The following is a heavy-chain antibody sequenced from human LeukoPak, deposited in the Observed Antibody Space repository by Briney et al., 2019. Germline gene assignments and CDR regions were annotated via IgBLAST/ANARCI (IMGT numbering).Heavy chain of an antibody. V-gene: IGHV4-31*03. D-gene: IGHD3-22*01. Sequence: PSETLSLTCTVSGDSISSGRYYWSWIRQHPGKGLEWIGYMYNSGNTYYKPSLQSRVNISVDMSKNQYSLKLSSVTAADTAVYYCARGYYDSRNDYWGQGTPVTVSS. J-gene: IGHJ4*02. CDR3: ARGYYDSRNDY. CDR1: GDSISSGRYY. CDR2: MYNSGNT.